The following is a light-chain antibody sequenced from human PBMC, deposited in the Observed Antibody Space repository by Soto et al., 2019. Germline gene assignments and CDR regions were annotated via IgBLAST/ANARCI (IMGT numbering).Light chain of an antibody. Sequence: DIQMTQSPSSLSTSVGDRVTITCRASQAISSYLAWYQQKPGKVPKLLIYAASTLHSGVPSRFSGSGSGTDFTLTISSLQPEDVATYYCQKYNSAPPTFGQGTKVEIK. CDR1: QAISSY. CDR3: QKYNSAPPT. CDR2: AAS. V-gene: IGKV1-27*01. J-gene: IGKJ1*01.